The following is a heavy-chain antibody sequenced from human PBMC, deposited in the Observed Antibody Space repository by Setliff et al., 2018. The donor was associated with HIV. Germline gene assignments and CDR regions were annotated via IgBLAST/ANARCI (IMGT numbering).Heavy chain of an antibody. D-gene: IGHD3-3*01. CDR2: IYYSGSS. J-gene: IGHJ4*03. CDR1: GDSISSYY. Sequence: LSLTCNVSGDSISSYYWSWIRQPPGKGLEWIGYIYYSGSSIYNPSLKSRVTISVDTSKKQFSLKLSSVTAADTAVYYCVSGPLSGYGYYFDYWGKGTTVTVSS. CDR3: VSGPLSGYGYYFDY. V-gene: IGHV4-59*12.